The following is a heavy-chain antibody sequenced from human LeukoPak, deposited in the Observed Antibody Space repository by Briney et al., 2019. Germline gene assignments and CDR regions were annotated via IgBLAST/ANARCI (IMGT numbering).Heavy chain of an antibody. CDR1: VGTFSSYA. CDR2: IIPTFCTE. D-gene: IGHD3-3*01. CDR3: ARLHGFLEWLFYFDY. J-gene: IGHJ4*02. Sequence: ASVKVSCKASVGTFSSYAISWVRQAPGQGLEWMGGIIPTFCTENFAQKFQGRVTITADESTSTAYMELSSLRSEDTAVYYCARLHGFLEWLFYFDYCGQRTPGTVSS. V-gene: IGHV1-69*13.